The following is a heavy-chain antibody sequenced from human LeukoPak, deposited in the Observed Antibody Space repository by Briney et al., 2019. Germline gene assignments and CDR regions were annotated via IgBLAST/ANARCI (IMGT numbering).Heavy chain of an antibody. V-gene: IGHV4-59*12. Sequence: SETLSLTCTVSGDSISSYYWSWIRQPPGKGLEWIGYIYYSGNTNYNPSLKSRVTISVDTSKNQFSLKLNSVTPEDTAVYYCARSPPYSSGWYLDYWGQGTLVTVSS. CDR2: IYYSGNT. J-gene: IGHJ4*02. CDR1: GDSISSYY. CDR3: ARSPPYSSGWYLDY. D-gene: IGHD6-19*01.